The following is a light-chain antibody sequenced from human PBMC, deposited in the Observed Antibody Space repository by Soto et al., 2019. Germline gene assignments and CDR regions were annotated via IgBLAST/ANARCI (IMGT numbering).Light chain of an antibody. Sequence: EIVLTQSPGTLSLSPGERATLSCRASQTVNRNYLVWYQQKPGQAPRVLISGASSRATGIPDRFSGSGSGTDFTITISIPEPGDFAVYYCKLDGNTNLFTVGPGTKVDMK. V-gene: IGKV3-20*01. J-gene: IGKJ3*01. CDR3: KLDGNTNLFT. CDR2: GAS. CDR1: QTVNRNY.